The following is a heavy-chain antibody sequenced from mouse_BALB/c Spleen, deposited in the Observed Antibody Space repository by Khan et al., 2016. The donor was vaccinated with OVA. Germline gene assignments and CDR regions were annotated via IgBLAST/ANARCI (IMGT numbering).Heavy chain of an antibody. V-gene: IGHV5-6*01. Sequence: EVQLLETGGDLVKPGGSLKLPCAASGFTFSTYGMSWVRQTPDKRLEWVATISSGGSYTYYPDSVKGRFTISRDNAKNTLYLQMSSLKSEDTAMYYCARLAYYYGSEGFAYWGQGTLVTVSA. CDR1: GFTFSTYG. D-gene: IGHD1-1*01. CDR2: ISSGGSYT. J-gene: IGHJ3*01. CDR3: ARLAYYYGSEGFAY.